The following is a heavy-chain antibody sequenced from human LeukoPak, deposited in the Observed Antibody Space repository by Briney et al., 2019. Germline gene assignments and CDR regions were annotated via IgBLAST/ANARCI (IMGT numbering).Heavy chain of an antibody. CDR3: ARGSTYYDILTGYYYYYGMDV. V-gene: IGHV3-30*04. CDR2: ISYDGTNK. J-gene: IGHJ6*04. Sequence: PGGSLRLSCAASGFTFSSYAVHWVRQAPGKGLEWVAVISYDGTNKYYADSVKGRFTMSRDNSKNTLYLQMNSLRAEDTAVYYCARGSTYYDILTGYYYYYGMDVWGKGTTVTVSS. D-gene: IGHD3-9*01. CDR1: GFTFSSYA.